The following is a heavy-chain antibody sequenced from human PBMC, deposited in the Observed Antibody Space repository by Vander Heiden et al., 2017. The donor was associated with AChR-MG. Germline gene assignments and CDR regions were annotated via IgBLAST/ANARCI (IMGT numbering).Heavy chain of an antibody. J-gene: IGHJ4*02. CDR3: AKDAQYRFWSGYPGEFDY. CDR1: GVTFSRYA. V-gene: IGHV3-23*01. Sequence: EVQLLESGGGLVQPGGSLRLSCAAYGVTFSRYAVSWVRQAPGKGLEWVSGISGSGGSTYYADSVKGRFTISRDNSKNTLYLQMSSLRAEDTAVYYCAKDAQYRFWSGYPGEFDYWGQGTLVTVSS. CDR2: ISGSGGST. D-gene: IGHD3-3*01.